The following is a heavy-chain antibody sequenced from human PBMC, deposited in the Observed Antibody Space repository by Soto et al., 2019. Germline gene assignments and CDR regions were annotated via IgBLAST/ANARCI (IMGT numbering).Heavy chain of an antibody. V-gene: IGHV3-48*01. CDR3: ARVYGIPVAGTLDF. CDR1: VFTFSSYS. Sequence: EVQLVESGGGLVQPGGSLRLSCAASVFTFSSYSMTWVRQAPGKGLERVYYISSGSSTIYYADSVKGRFTISRDNAKNSLYLQMNSLRAEYTSVYYCARVYGIPVAGTLDFWGQGTLVTVSS. D-gene: IGHD6-19*01. J-gene: IGHJ4*02. CDR2: ISSGSSTI.